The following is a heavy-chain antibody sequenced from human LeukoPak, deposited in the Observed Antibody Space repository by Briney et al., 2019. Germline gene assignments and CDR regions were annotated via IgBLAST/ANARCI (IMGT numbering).Heavy chain of an antibody. CDR1: GYTLTELS. V-gene: IGHV1-24*01. CDR3: ATESPITMIVVVSRVDAFDI. D-gene: IGHD3-22*01. CDR2: FDPEDGDT. J-gene: IGHJ3*02. Sequence: ASVKVSCKVSGYTLTELSMHWVRQAPGKGLEWMGGFDPEDGDTIYAQKFQGRVTMTEDTSTDTAYMELSSLRSEDTAVYYCATESPITMIVVVSRVDAFDIWGQGTMVTVSS.